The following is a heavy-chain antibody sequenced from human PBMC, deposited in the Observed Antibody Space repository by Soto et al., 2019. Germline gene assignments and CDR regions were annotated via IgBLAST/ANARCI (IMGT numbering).Heavy chain of an antibody. CDR2: ISYGGGTT. CDR3: AKNPGYYYDSTGYHFDY. CDR1: EFTFSNYA. D-gene: IGHD3-22*01. V-gene: IGHV3-23*01. Sequence: GGSLRLSCAASEFTFSNYAMSWVRQAPGKGLEWVSAISYGGGTTYYADSVKGRFTISRDNSKNTLYLQMNSLRAEDTAVYYCAKNPGYYYDSTGYHFDYWGQGTLVTSP. J-gene: IGHJ4*02.